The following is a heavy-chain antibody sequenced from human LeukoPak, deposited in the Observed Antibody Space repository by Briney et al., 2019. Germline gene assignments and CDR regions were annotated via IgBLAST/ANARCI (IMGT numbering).Heavy chain of an antibody. Sequence: GGSLRLSCVASGFTFSSYAMTWVRQAPGKGLECVSGISSSGGSIYYADSVKGRFTISRDNSKNTVYVQMSSLRAEDTAVCYCANREYSSSGGVYWGQGTLVTVSS. D-gene: IGHD6-6*01. J-gene: IGHJ4*02. CDR3: ANREYSSSGGVY. CDR1: GFTFSSYA. CDR2: ISSSGGSI. V-gene: IGHV3-23*01.